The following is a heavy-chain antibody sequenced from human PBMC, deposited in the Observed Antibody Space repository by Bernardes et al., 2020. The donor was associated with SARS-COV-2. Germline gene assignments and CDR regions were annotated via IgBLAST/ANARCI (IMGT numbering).Heavy chain of an antibody. Sequence: GGSLRLSCAASGFTFSSYSMNWVRQAPGKGLEWVSYISSSSSTIYYADSVKGRFTISRDNAKNSLYLQMNSLRAEDTAVYYCARDPRPATVVVPAAIGFDIWGQGTMVTVSS. J-gene: IGHJ3*02. V-gene: IGHV3-48*01. CDR2: ISSSSSTI. CDR3: ARDPRPATVVVPAAIGFDI. D-gene: IGHD2-2*01. CDR1: GFTFSSYS.